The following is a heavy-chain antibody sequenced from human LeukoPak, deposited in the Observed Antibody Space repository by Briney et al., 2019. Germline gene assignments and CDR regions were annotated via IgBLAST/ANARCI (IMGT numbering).Heavy chain of an antibody. Sequence: GGSLRLSCAASGFTFSIYAMSWVRQPPGKGLEWVAPISGSGSSPYYADSVKGRFTISRDNSKNTLYLQMNSLRAEDTAVYYCARHGANYYYYYMDVWGKGTTVTVSS. CDR1: GFTFSIYA. D-gene: IGHD3-16*01. CDR2: ISGSGSSP. CDR3: ARHGANYYYYYMDV. J-gene: IGHJ6*03. V-gene: IGHV3-23*01.